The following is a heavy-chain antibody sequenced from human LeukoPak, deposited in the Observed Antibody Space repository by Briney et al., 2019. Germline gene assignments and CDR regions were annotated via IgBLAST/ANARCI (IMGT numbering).Heavy chain of an antibody. CDR1: GFTFSSYA. J-gene: IGHJ4*02. CDR2: ISYDGSNK. D-gene: IGHD3-22*01. V-gene: IGHV3-30-3*01. Sequence: GGSLRLSCAASGFTFSSYAMSWVRQAPGKGLEWVAVISYDGSNKYYADSVKGRFTISRDNSKNTLYLQMNSLRAEDTAVYYCARDPTYYYDSSGYNFDYWGQGTLVTVSS. CDR3: ARDPTYYYDSSGYNFDY.